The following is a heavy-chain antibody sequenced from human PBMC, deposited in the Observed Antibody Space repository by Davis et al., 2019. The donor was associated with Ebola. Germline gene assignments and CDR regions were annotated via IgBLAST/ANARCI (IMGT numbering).Heavy chain of an antibody. D-gene: IGHD4-17*01. J-gene: IGHJ4*02. CDR1: GFTFSSYW. CDR3: ARDSHGAYYFDY. CDR2: INSDGSST. V-gene: IGHV3-74*01. Sequence: GESLKISCAASGFTFSSYWMHWVRQAPGKGLVWVSRINSDGSSTSYADSVKGRFTISRDNAKNTLYLQMNSLRAEDTAVYYCARDSHGAYYFDYWGQGTLVTVSS.